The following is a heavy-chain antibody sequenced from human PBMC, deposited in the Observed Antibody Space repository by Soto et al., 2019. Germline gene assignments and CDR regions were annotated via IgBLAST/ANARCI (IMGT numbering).Heavy chain of an antibody. CDR3: ARDPDIVVVPAAISASFDY. V-gene: IGHV3-21*01. CDR2: ISSSSSYI. CDR1: GFTFSSYS. D-gene: IGHD2-2*02. J-gene: IGHJ4*02. Sequence: GGSLRLSCAASGFTFSSYSMNWVRQAPGKGPEWVSSISSSSSYIYYADSVKGRFTISRDNAKNSLYLQMNSLRAEDTAVYYCARDPDIVVVPAAISASFDYWGQGTLVTVSS.